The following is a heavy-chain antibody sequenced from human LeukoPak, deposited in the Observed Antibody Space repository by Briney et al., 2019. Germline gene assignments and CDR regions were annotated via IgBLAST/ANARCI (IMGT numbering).Heavy chain of an antibody. J-gene: IGHJ3*02. Sequence: PGGSLRLSCAVSGFRVTNDYMNWVRQAPGKGLEWVSIIYAGGSTYYADSVKGRFTISRDNAKNSLYLQMNSLRAEDTAVNYCARDQVAATNDAFDIWGQGTMVTVSS. CDR1: GFRVTNDY. CDR2: IYAGGST. D-gene: IGHD2-15*01. V-gene: IGHV3-66*01. CDR3: ARDQVAATNDAFDI.